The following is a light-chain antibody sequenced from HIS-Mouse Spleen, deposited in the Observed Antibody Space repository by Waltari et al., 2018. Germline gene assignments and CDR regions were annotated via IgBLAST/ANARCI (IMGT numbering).Light chain of an antibody. J-gene: IGKJ3*01. CDR2: GAS. CDR1: QSVCSSY. CDR3: QQYGSLFT. V-gene: IGKV3-20*01. Sequence: EIVLTQSPGTLSLSPGERATLSCRASQSVCSSYLAWYQQKPGQAPRLLIYGASSRATGIPDRFSGSGSGTDFTLTISRLEPEDFAVYYCQQYGSLFTFGPGTKVDIK.